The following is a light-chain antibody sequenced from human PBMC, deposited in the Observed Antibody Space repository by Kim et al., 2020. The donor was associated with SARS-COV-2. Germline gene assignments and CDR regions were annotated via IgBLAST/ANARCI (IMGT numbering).Light chain of an antibody. V-gene: IGKV1-5*03. CDR2: EAS. Sequence: SALSASVGDIVTITCQASHKIDKWLAWYQQKPGKVPKVLIYEASNLQSGVPSRFSGSGFGTEFTLTINNLQSDDFATYYCQQYNANFGLGTKLEI. CDR1: HKIDKW. CDR3: QQYNAN. J-gene: IGKJ2*01.